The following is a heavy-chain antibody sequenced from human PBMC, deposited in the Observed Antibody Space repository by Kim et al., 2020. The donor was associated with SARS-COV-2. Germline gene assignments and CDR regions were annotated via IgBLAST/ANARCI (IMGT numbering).Heavy chain of an antibody. CDR1: GFTFSSYA. D-gene: IGHD6-19*01. CDR3: AKDAQKFFQTWYSSGWYGGPNYFDY. J-gene: IGHJ4*02. V-gene: IGHV3-23*01. CDR2: ISGSGGST. Sequence: GGSLRLSCAASGFTFSSYAMSWVRQAPGKGLEWVSAISGSGGSTYYADSVKGRFTISRDNSKNTLYLQMNSLRAEDTAVYYCAKDAQKFFQTWYSSGWYGGPNYFDYWGQGTLVTVSS.